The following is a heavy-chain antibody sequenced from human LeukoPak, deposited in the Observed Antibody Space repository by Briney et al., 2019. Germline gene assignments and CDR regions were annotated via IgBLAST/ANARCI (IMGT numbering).Heavy chain of an antibody. V-gene: IGHV3-23*01. Sequence: ETGGSLRLSCAASGFTFSSYSMNWVRQAPGKGLEWVAVISDGGGGDGGGTTYYIDSVEGRFITSRDNLRNILYLQMHDLRAEDTAVYFCVKDGAQPGYYFDLWSPGSLVTVSS. CDR1: GFTFSSYS. CDR3: VKDGAQPGYYFDL. CDR2: ISDGGGGDGGGTT. D-gene: IGHD1-26*01. J-gene: IGHJ4*02.